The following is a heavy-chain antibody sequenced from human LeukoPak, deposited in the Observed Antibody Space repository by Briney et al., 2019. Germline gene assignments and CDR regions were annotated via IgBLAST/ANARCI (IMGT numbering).Heavy chain of an antibody. V-gene: IGHV4-34*01. CDR1: GGSFSGYY. CDR2: INHGGST. J-gene: IGHJ4*02. CDR3: AREMDYGDGVDY. D-gene: IGHD4-17*01. Sequence: SETLSLTCAVYGGSFSGYYWSWIRQPPGKGLEWIGEINHGGSTNYNPSLKSRVTISVDTSKNQFSLKLSSVTAADTAVYYCAREMDYGDGVDYWGQGTLVTVSS.